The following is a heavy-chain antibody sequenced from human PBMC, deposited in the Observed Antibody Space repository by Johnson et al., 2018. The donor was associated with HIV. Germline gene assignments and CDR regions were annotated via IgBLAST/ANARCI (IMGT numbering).Heavy chain of an antibody. CDR1: GFTVSSNY. V-gene: IGHV3-66*02. CDR3: TRRSPYDAFDI. CDR2: VYSGGTT. J-gene: IGHJ3*02. Sequence: QLVESGGGLVQPGGSLRLSCAASGFTVSSNYMSWVRQAPGKGLESVSVVYSGGTTHYADSVKGRSTISRDNSKNTLYLQMNSLRAEDTAVYYCTRRSPYDAFDIWGQGTMVTVSS.